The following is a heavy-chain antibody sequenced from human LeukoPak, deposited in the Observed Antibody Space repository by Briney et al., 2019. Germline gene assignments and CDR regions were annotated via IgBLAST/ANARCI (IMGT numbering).Heavy chain of an antibody. CDR3: AHTITMVRGERVWFDP. CDR1: GFSLSTSGVG. Sequence: SGPTLVNPTQTLTLTCTFSGFSLSTSGVGVGWIRQPPGKALEWLALIYWDDDKRYSPSLKSRLTITKDTSKNQVVLTMTNMDPVDTATYYCAHTITMVRGERVWFDPWGQGTLVTVSS. D-gene: IGHD3-10*01. CDR2: IYWDDDK. V-gene: IGHV2-5*02. J-gene: IGHJ5*02.